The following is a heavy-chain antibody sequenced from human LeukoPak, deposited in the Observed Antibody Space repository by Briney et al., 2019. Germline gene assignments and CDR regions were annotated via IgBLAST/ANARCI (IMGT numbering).Heavy chain of an antibody. CDR3: ASHFAYGDYAEYFQH. Sequence: GESLKISCKGSEYSFNTYWIGWVRQMPGKGLEWMGIISPGDSDTRYSPSFEGQVTLSADKSISTAYLQWSSLKASDTAMYYCASHFAYGDYAEYFQHWGQGTLVTVSS. D-gene: IGHD4-17*01. CDR2: ISPGDSDT. V-gene: IGHV5-51*01. CDR1: EYSFNTYW. J-gene: IGHJ1*01.